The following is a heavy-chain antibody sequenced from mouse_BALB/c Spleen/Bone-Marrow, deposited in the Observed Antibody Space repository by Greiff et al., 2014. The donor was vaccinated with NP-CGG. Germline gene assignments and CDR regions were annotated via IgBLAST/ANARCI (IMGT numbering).Heavy chain of an antibody. CDR2: ISNGSSTI. D-gene: IGHD2-4*01. V-gene: IGHV5-17*02. Sequence: EVQLVESGGGLVQPGGSRKLSCAASGFTFSSFGMHWVRQAPEKGLEWVAYISNGSSTIYYADTVKGRFTISRDNPKNTLFLRMTSLRSEDTAMYYCARKGAMITHYYAMDYWGQGTSVTVSS. J-gene: IGHJ4*01. CDR3: ARKGAMITHYYAMDY. CDR1: GFTFSSFG.